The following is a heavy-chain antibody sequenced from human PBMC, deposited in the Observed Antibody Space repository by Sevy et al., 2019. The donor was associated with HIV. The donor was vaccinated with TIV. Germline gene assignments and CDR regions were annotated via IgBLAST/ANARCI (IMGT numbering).Heavy chain of an antibody. D-gene: IGHD6-19*01. CDR2: IYYRGNT. V-gene: IGHV4-59*01. Sequence: SETLSLTCTVSTGYINNYYWTWVRQSPGKGLEWIGYIYYRGNTKYNPSLESRVSMSIDTNKEQFSLTLTSVTGADSVIYYCARAEYGHSRGWYSWLDAWGQGILVTVSS. CDR1: TGYINNYY. CDR3: ARAEYGHSRGWYSWLDA. J-gene: IGHJ5*02.